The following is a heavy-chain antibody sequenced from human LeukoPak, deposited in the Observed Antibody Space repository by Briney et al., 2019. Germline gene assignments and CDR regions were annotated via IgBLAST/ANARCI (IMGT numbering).Heavy chain of an antibody. Sequence: SETLSLTCTVSGGSISSYYWSWIRQPAGKGLEWIGRIYTSGSTNYNPSLKSRVTMSVDTSKNQFSLKLSSVTAADTAVYYCAREGTAMVLFYYFDYWGQGTLVTVSS. CDR3: AREGTAMVLFYYFDY. CDR2: IYTSGST. V-gene: IGHV4-4*07. J-gene: IGHJ4*02. D-gene: IGHD5-18*01. CDR1: GGSISSYY.